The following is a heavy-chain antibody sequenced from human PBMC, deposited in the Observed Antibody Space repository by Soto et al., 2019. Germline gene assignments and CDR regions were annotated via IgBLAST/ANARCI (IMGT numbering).Heavy chain of an antibody. Sequence: QVQLQESGPGLVKPSETLSLTCSVSGDSVSSGAYYWSWIRQPPGKGLEWIGYVYYSGSTSYNPSLETGGTISFDTAKNQFSLKLTSVSPADTATYYCARVKRSTSRLDPWGQGTLVTVSS. CDR2: VYYSGST. V-gene: IGHV4-61*08. CDR1: GDSVSSGAYY. CDR3: ARVKRSTSRLDP. J-gene: IGHJ5*02. D-gene: IGHD1-26*01.